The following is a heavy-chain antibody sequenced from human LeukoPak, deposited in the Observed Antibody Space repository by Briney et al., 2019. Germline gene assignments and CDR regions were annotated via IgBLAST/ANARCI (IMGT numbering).Heavy chain of an antibody. J-gene: IGHJ6*03. V-gene: IGHV1-18*01. Sequence: ASVKVSCKASGYTFTSYGISWVRQAPGQGLEWMGWISAYNGNTNYAQKLQGRVTMTTDTSTSTAYMELRSLRSDDTAVYYCARLPYYYGSGTQAGGYYYYMDVWGKGTTVTVSS. CDR2: ISAYNGNT. D-gene: IGHD3-10*01. CDR3: ARLPYYYGSGTQAGGYYYYMDV. CDR1: GYTFTSYG.